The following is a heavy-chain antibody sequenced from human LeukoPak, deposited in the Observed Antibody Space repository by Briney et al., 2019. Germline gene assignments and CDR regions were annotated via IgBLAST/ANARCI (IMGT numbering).Heavy chain of an antibody. Sequence: ASVKVSCKASGGTFSSYAISWVRQAPGQGLEWMGGIIPIFGTANYAQKFQGRVTITADESTSTAYMELSSLRSEDTAVYYCARGPLVARGVIISHYYYYYMDVWGKGTTVTVSS. J-gene: IGHJ6*03. CDR3: ARGPLVARGVIISHYYYYYMDV. CDR2: IIPIFGTA. CDR1: GGTFSSYA. D-gene: IGHD3-10*01. V-gene: IGHV1-69*01.